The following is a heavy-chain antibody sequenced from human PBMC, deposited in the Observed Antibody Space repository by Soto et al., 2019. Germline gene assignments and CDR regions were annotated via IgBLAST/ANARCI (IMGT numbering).Heavy chain of an antibody. CDR1: GGSFSGYY. CDR3: ARGCRPYYYDSSGYPNWFDP. J-gene: IGHJ5*02. V-gene: IGHV4-34*01. CDR2: INHSGST. Sequence: KTSETLSLTCAVYGGSFSGYYWSWIRQPPGRGLEWIGEINHSGSTNYNPSLKSRVTISVDTSKNQFSLKLSSVTAADTAVYYCARGCRPYYYDSSGYPNWFDPWGQGTLVTVSS. D-gene: IGHD3-22*01.